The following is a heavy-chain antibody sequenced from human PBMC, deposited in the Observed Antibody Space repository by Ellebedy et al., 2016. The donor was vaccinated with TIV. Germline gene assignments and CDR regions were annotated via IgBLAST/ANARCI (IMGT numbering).Heavy chain of an antibody. CDR3: AGHGDRAMTH. CDR1: EFTVSSNY. V-gene: IGHV3-66*04. CDR2: IYSGGTT. Sequence: PGGSLTLSCAASEFTVSSNYMSWVRQAPGKGLEWVSVIYSGGTTPYADSVKGRFTISRDKSKNTMYLQINSLRAEATAVYYCAGHGDRAMTHWGQGTLVTVSS. J-gene: IGHJ4*02. D-gene: IGHD5-18*01.